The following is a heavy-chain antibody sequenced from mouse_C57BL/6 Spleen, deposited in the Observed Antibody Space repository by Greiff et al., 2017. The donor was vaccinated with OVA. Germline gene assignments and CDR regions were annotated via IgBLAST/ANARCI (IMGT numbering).Heavy chain of an antibody. V-gene: IGHV1-81*01. D-gene: IGHD1-1*01. Sequence: VQLQQSGAELARPGASVKLSCKASGYTFTSYGISWVKQRTGQGLEWIGEIYPRSGNTYYNEKFKGKATLTADKSSSTAYMELRSLTSEDSAVYFCARWRVYSSSYYAMDDWGQGTSVTVSS. CDR1: GYTFTSYG. J-gene: IGHJ4*01. CDR2: IYPRSGNT. CDR3: ARWRVYSSSYYAMDD.